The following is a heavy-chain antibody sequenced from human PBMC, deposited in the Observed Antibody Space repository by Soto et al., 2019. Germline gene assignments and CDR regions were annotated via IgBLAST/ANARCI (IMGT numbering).Heavy chain of an antibody. CDR1: GYFISNGYW. D-gene: IGHD3-22*01. V-gene: IGHV4-38-2*01. J-gene: IGHJ6*02. CDR2: LSHGGRT. CDR3: ARDDRSYDSIGLDYGLDV. Sequence: PAETLSLTCDVSGYFISNGYWLGVFRDPAGEVLEWIGSLSHGGRTYYNPSLKSRVTISIDTSKNHLSLRLTSVTAADTAVYYCARDDRSYDSIGLDYGLDVWGQGTTVTVSS.